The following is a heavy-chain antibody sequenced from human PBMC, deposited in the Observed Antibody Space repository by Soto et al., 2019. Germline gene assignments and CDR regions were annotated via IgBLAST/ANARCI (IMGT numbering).Heavy chain of an antibody. D-gene: IGHD1-20*01. J-gene: IGHJ6*02. CDR2: IYYSGST. CDR1: GGSISSYY. V-gene: IGHV4-59*01. Sequence: PSETLSLTCTVTGGSISSYYWSWIRQPPGKGLEWIGYIYYSGSTNYNPSLKSRVTISVDTSKNQFSLKLSSVTAADTAVYYCARDRVTGKPGADVWGQGTTVTVSS. CDR3: ARDRVTGKPGADV.